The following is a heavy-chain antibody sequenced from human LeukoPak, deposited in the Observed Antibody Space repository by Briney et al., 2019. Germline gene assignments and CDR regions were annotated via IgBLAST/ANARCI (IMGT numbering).Heavy chain of an antibody. J-gene: IGHJ4*02. V-gene: IGHV1-2*02. CDR2: INPNSGGT. CDR1: GYTFTGYY. D-gene: IGHD3-10*01. CDR3: AREGPLYGSGSYYGVY. Sequence: ASVKVSCKASGYTFTGYYMHWVRQAPGQGLEWMGWINPNSGGTNYAQKFQGRVTTTRDTSISTAYMELSRLRSDDTAVYYCAREGPLYGSGSYYGVYWGQGTLVTVSS.